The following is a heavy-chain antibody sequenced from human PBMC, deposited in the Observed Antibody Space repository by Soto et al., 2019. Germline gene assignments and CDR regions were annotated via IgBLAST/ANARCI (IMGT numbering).Heavy chain of an antibody. CDR1: GGSISRGDYY. J-gene: IGHJ3*02. CDR3: ARGDDILTGYPKAFDI. CDR2: IYKSWSP. V-gene: IGHV4-30-4*01. Sequence: QVQLQESGPGLVKPSQTLSLTCTVSGGSISRGDYYWTWIRQPPGKGLEWIGNIYKSWSPDYKSSLESRVTISVDTSKNQFSLKLSSVTAADTAVYYCARGDDILTGYPKAFDIWGQGTMVTVSS. D-gene: IGHD3-9*01.